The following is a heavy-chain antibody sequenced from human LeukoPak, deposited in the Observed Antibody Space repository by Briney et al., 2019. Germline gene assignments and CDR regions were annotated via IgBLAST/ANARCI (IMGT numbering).Heavy chain of an antibody. V-gene: IGHV4-4*07. Sequence: SETLSLTCSVSVVSMNGYYWSWLRQSAGNRLEWIGHVDSSGNTNYNPSLESRVTISVDTSKNQFSLKLRSVTAADTAIYFCARYFLEGLGGSYYFDYWGQGTLVTVSS. CDR1: VVSMNGYY. CDR3: ARYFLEGLGGSYYFDY. D-gene: IGHD3-3*01. CDR2: VDSSGNT. J-gene: IGHJ4*02.